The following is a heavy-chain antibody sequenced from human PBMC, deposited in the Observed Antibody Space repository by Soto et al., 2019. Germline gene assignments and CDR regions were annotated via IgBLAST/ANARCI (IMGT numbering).Heavy chain of an antibody. CDR3: ALRSMAVVPEY. CDR1: GDSISSYY. CDR2: LYYGPIA. V-gene: IGHV4-59*01. J-gene: IGHJ4*02. Sequence: QVQLQESGPGLVKPSETLSLTCAVSGDSISSYYCMWIRQPPGKGLESIGYLYYGPIANYNPSLKSRVTLSVDTSTNQCSLTLSSLPAADTAVYYCALRSMAVVPEYWGQGTLVTVSS. D-gene: IGHD3-22*01.